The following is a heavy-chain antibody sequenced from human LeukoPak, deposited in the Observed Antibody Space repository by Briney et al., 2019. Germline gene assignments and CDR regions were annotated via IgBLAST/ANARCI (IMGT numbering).Heavy chain of an antibody. J-gene: IGHJ6*02. CDR3: ARFVAAAGVYYYGMDV. Sequence: GESLKISCKGSGYSFTSYWIGWVRQMPGKGLEWMGIIYPGDSDTRYSPSFQGQVTISADKSISTAYLQWSSLKASDTAMYYCARFVAAAGVYYYGMDVWGQGTTVTVSS. V-gene: IGHV5-51*01. CDR1: GYSFTSYW. D-gene: IGHD6-13*01. CDR2: IYPGDSDT.